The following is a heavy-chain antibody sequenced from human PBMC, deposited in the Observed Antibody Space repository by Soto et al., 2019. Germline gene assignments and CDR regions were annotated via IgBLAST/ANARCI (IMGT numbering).Heavy chain of an antibody. CDR3: ARREGYSSGWTGSYYYGMDV. CDR1: GYTFTGYY. CDR2: INPNSGGT. J-gene: IGHJ6*02. Sequence: QVQLVQSGAEVKKPGASVKVSCKASGYTFTGYYMHWVRQAPGQGLEWMGWINPNSGGTNYAQKFQGWVTMTRDTSISTAYMELSRLRSDDTAVYYCARREGYSSGWTGSYYYGMDVWGQGTTVTVSS. V-gene: IGHV1-2*04. D-gene: IGHD6-19*01.